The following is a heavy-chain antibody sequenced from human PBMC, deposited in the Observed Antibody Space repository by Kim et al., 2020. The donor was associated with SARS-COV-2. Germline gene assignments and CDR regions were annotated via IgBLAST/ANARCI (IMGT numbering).Heavy chain of an antibody. Sequence: YADSLKGRFTSSRDKSKNKLYLQVNSLRAEDTAVYYCAKEWRYYGSFDYWGQGTLVTVSS. D-gene: IGHD3-10*01. V-gene: IGHV3-23*01. CDR3: AKEWRYYGSFDY. J-gene: IGHJ4*02.